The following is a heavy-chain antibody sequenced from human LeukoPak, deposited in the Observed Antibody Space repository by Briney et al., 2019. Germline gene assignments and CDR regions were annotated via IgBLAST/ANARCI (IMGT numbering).Heavy chain of an antibody. CDR1: GGSITSFY. V-gene: IGHV4-4*07. Sequence: SETLSLTCTVSGGSITSFYWSWIRKPAGKGLEWIGRIYTSGSTNYNPSLKSRVTMSVDTSKNQFSLKLSSVTAADTAVYYCASQGSAVAGFYYWGQGTLVTVSS. CDR2: IYTSGST. J-gene: IGHJ4*02. CDR3: ASQGSAVAGFYY. D-gene: IGHD6-19*01.